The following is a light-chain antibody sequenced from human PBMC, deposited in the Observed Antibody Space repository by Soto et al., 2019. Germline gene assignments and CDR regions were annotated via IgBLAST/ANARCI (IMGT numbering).Light chain of an antibody. V-gene: IGKV1-39*01. J-gene: IGKJ1*01. CDR1: QSISRY. CDR2: AAS. CDR3: QQSYSTPQGT. Sequence: DIQMTQSPSSLSASVGDRVTITCRASQSISRYLNWYQQKPGKAPNLLIYAASSLQSGVPSRFSGSGSATDFPLTITSLQPEDFAIYYCQQSYSTPQGTFGQGTKVEIK.